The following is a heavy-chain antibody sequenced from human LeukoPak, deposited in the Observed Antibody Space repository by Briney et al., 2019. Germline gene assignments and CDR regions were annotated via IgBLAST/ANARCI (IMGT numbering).Heavy chain of an antibody. CDR2: IIPIFGTA. J-gene: IGHJ6*03. V-gene: IGHV1-69*05. CDR1: GGTFSSYA. D-gene: IGHD1-26*01. CDR3: ARGISGSYYYYYMDV. Sequence: SVKVSCKASGGTFSSYALSWVRQAPGQGLEWMGGIIPIFGTANYAQKFQGRVTITTDESTSTAYMELSSLRSEDTAVYYCARGISGSYYYYYMDVWGKGTTVTVSS.